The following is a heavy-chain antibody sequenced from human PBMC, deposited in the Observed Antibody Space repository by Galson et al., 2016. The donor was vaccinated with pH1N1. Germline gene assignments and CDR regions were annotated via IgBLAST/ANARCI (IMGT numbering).Heavy chain of an antibody. V-gene: IGHV3-48*03. J-gene: IGHJ4*02. D-gene: IGHD6-19*01. CDR1: GFAFSSYE. CDR2: ISRSGSTI. Sequence: SLRLSCAASGFAFSSYEMNWVRQAPGKGLEWVSHISRSGSTIHYADSVKGRFTVSRDNAKNSLYLQMNSLRDEDTAVYYCARPAEQQWLVILPFGYWGQGTVVTVSS. CDR3: ARPAEQQWLVILPFGY.